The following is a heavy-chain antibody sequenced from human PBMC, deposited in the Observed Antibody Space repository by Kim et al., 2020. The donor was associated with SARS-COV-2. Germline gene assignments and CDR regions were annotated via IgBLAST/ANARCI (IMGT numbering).Heavy chain of an antibody. CDR3: ARDFCSTSCYIDY. Sequence: ASVKVSCKASGYTFTSYTMHWVRQAPGQRLEWMGWINTGDGNTKYSLKFQGRVTITRDTSASTAYMELSSLRSEDTAVYYCARDFCSTSCYIDYWGQGAL. V-gene: IGHV1-3*04. CDR1: GYTFTSYT. CDR2: INTGDGNT. J-gene: IGHJ4*02. D-gene: IGHD2-2*02.